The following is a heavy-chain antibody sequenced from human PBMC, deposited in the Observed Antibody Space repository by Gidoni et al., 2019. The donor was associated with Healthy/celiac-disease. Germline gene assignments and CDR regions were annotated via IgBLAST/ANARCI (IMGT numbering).Heavy chain of an antibody. CDR2: TIPIFGTA. Sequence: QVQLVQSGAEVKKPGSSVKVSCKASGGTFSSYAISWVRQAPGQGLEWMGGTIPIFGTANYAQKFQGRVTITADESTSTAYMELSSLRSEDTAVYYCARDPGQVYSGTPGWFDPWGQGTLVTVSS. V-gene: IGHV1-69*01. J-gene: IGHJ5*02. CDR1: GGTFSSYA. CDR3: ARDPGQVYSGTPGWFDP. D-gene: IGHD1-26*01.